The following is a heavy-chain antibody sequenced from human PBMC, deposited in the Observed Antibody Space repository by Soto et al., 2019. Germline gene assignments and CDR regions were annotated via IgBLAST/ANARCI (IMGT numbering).Heavy chain of an antibody. CDR3: ASALRYAFDI. V-gene: IGHV3-64*01. Sequence: EVQLVESGGGLVQPGGSLRLSCAASGFTFSSYAMHWVRQAPGKGLEYVSAISSNGGSTYYANSVKGRFTISRDNSKTTLYLQMGSLRAEDMAVYYFASALRYAFDIWGQWTMVTVSS. J-gene: IGHJ3*02. CDR1: GFTFSSYA. CDR2: ISSNGGST.